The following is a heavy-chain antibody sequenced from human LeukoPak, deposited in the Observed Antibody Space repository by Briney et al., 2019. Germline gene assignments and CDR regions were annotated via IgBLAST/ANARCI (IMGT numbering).Heavy chain of an antibody. D-gene: IGHD3-22*01. CDR3: ARDLPYYYDSSGPPIDY. V-gene: IGHV3-21*01. Sequence: GGSLRLSCAASGFTFSGYSMNWVRQAPGKGLEWVSSISSSSSYIYYADSVKGRFTISRDNAKNSLYLQMNSLRAEDTAVYYCARDLPYYYDSSGPPIDYWGQGTLVTVSS. J-gene: IGHJ4*02. CDR1: GFTFSGYS. CDR2: ISSSSSYI.